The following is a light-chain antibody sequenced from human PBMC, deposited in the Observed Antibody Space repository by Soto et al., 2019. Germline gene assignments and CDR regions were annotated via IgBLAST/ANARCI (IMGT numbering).Light chain of an antibody. V-gene: IGLV2-11*01. CDR3: CSYAGTYIVV. CDR1: SSDVGGYNY. J-gene: IGLJ1*01. CDR2: DVT. Sequence: QSVLTQPRAVSGSPGQSVTISCPGTSSDVGGYNYVSWYQQHPGKAPKLMIYDVTKRPSGVPDRFSGSKSGNTASLTISGLQAEDEADYYCCSYAGTYIVVFGTGTKVTVL.